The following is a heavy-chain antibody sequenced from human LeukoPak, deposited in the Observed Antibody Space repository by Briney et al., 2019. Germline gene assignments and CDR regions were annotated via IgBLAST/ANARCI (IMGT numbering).Heavy chain of an antibody. CDR2: IRFDGTNSDGR. D-gene: IGHD4-17*01. CDR1: GFIFSRYG. V-gene: IGHV3-30*02. Sequence: GGSLRLSCAASGFIFSRYGMHWVRQAPAKGLEWVAFIRFDGTNSDGRNSFYADSVKGRFTTSRDNSQSTLYLQMSSLRIEDTAIYYCASGGDYAGVAALFRHWGQGSLVTVSS. J-gene: IGHJ4*02. CDR3: ASGGDYAGVAALFRH.